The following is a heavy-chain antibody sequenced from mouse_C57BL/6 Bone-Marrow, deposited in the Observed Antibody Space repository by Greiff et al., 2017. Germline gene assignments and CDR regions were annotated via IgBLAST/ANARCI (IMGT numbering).Heavy chain of an antibody. D-gene: IGHD3-1*01. Sequence: VQLQQSGAELVKPGASVKLSCKASGYTFTSYWMQWVKQRPGQGLEWIGEIDPSDSYTNYNQKFKGKATLTVDTSSSTAYMQLRSLTSEDSAVYYCARSGAAWFAMWGAEALGTVSA. V-gene: IGHV1-50*01. CDR2: IDPSDSYT. J-gene: IGHJ3*01. CDR1: GYTFTSYW. CDR3: ARSGAAWFAM.